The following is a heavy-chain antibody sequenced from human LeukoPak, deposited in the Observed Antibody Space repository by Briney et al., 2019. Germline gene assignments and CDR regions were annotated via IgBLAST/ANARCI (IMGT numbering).Heavy chain of an antibody. CDR1: GFTFSSYA. D-gene: IGHD3-10*01. CDR3: ARGYYGSGSHCCHMDV. CDR2: INHSGST. V-gene: IGHV4-34*01. Sequence: GSLRLSCAASGFTFSSYAMSWVRQPPGKGLEWIGEINHSGSTNYNSSLKSRVTISVDTSKNQFSLKLSSVTAADTAVYCCARGYYGSGSHCCHMDVWGKGTTITVS. J-gene: IGHJ6*03.